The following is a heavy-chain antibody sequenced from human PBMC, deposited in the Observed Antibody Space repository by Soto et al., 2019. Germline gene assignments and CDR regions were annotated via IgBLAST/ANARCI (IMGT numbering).Heavy chain of an antibody. D-gene: IGHD3-9*01. CDR1: GYTFTSYD. V-gene: IGHV1-8*01. CDR2: MNPNSGNT. J-gene: IGHJ5*02. Sequence: ASVKVSCKASGYTFTSYDINWVRQATGQGLEWMGWMNPNSGNTGYAQKFQGRVTMTRNTSISTAYMELSSLRSEDTAVYYCARAPYDILTGYDLRGYWFDPWGQGTLVTVSS. CDR3: ARAPYDILTGYDLRGYWFDP.